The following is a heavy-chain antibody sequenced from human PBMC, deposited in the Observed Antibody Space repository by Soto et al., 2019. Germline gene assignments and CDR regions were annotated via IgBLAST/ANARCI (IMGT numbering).Heavy chain of an antibody. J-gene: IGHJ4*02. CDR2: IKQDGSEK. Sequence: GGSLRLSCAASGFTFSSYWMSWVRQAPGKGLEWVANIKQDGSEKYYVDSVKGRFTISRDNAKNSLYLQMNSLRAEDTAVYYCARDLRFLEWLPYTHFDYWGQRTLVTVSS. CDR1: GFTFSSYW. D-gene: IGHD3-3*01. V-gene: IGHV3-7*03. CDR3: ARDLRFLEWLPYTHFDY.